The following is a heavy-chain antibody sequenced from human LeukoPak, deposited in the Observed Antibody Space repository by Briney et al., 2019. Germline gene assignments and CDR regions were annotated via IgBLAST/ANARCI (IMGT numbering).Heavy chain of an antibody. V-gene: IGHV4-59*01. Sequence: SETLSLTCTVSGGSISSYYWSWIRQPSGKGLEWIGYIYYSGTTNYNPSLKSRVTISVDTSKNQFSLKLSSVTAAGTAVYYCARGVYIAAAQYAYWGQGTLVTVSS. CDR3: ARGVYIAAAQYAY. CDR1: GGSISSYY. CDR2: IYYSGTT. D-gene: IGHD6-13*01. J-gene: IGHJ4*02.